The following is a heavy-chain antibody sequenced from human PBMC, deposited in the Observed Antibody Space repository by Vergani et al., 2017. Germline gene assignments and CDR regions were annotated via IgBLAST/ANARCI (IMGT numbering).Heavy chain of an antibody. CDR2: IYPGDSDT. CDR1: GYSFTSYW. V-gene: IGHV5-51*01. J-gene: IGHJ2*01. D-gene: IGHD4-17*01. CDR3: ARLPGETVTTWWYFDL. Sequence: EVQLVQSGAEVKKPGESLKISCKGSGYSFTSYWIGWVRQMPGKGLEWMGIIYPGDSDTRYSPSFQGQVTISAEQSISTAYLQWSSLKASDTARYYGARLPGETVTTWWYFDLWGRGTLVTVSS.